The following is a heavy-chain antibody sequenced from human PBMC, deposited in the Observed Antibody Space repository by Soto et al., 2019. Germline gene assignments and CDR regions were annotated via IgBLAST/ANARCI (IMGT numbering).Heavy chain of an antibody. V-gene: IGHV4-59*02. D-gene: IGHD2-21*01. CDR2: MSFTGRS. J-gene: IGHJ4*02. CDR3: ARDRLWMSGVFEY. CDR1: GGSVSGYY. Sequence: QVQLQESGPGLVRPSETLSLTCNDSGGSVSGYYWSWIRQPPGRGLEWIGYMSFTGRSDYGPSLKSRATMSVDTSMNVFSLKLTYVTAAYTDVYYCARDRLWMSGVFEYWGQGALVTVSP.